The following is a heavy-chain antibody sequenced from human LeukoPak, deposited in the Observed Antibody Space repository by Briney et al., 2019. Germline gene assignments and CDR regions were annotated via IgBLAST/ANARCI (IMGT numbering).Heavy chain of an antibody. V-gene: IGHV3-21*01. Sequence: KPGGSLRLSCAASGFTFSSYSMNWVRQAPGKGLEWVSSISSGSSYIYYADSVKGRFTISRDNAKNSLYLQMNSLRAEDTAVYYCARVRSSRSHKFDYWGQGTLVTVSS. CDR2: ISSGSSYI. CDR3: ARVRSSRSHKFDY. CDR1: GFTFSSYS. J-gene: IGHJ4*02. D-gene: IGHD1-14*01.